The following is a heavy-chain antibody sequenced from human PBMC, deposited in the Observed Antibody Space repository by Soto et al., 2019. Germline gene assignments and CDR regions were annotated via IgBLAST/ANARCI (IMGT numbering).Heavy chain of an antibody. CDR3: ARGPAYIDGWRTFDD. CDR1: DDSFRGPDYY. Sequence: SETLSPTCAISDDSFRGPDYYWSSIRQPLGKGPEWIGYAYYDGDTRYNPALRSRVTMSVDTSKSQFSLWLSSVTAADTAVYFCARGPAYIDGWRTFDDWGRGILVTVSS. CDR2: AYYDGDT. D-gene: IGHD6-19*01. V-gene: IGHV4-61*08. J-gene: IGHJ4*02.